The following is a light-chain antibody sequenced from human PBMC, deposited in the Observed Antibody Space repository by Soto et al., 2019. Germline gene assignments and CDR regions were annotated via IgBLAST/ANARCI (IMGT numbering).Light chain of an antibody. CDR3: QKYNSAP. J-gene: IGKJ5*01. V-gene: IGKV1-27*01. CDR2: AAS. Sequence: DIQMTQSPSSLSASVGDRVTITCRASRGISNYLAWYQQKPGKVPKLLIYAASTLQSGVPSRFSGSGSGTDFTLTISSLQPEDVATYYCQKYNSAPFGQGTRLEIK. CDR1: RGISNY.